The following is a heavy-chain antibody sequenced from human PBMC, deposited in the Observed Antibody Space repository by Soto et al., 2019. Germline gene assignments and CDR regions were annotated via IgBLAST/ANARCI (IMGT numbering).Heavy chain of an antibody. CDR2: ISYDGSNK. V-gene: IGHV3-30-3*01. D-gene: IGHD6-13*01. CDR3: VRVGALYPGIAAAGISCGWTGGVEV. CDR1: GFTFGSYA. Sequence: PGGSLRLSCAASGFTFGSYAMHWVRQAPGKGLEWVAVISYDGSNKYYADSVKGRFTISRDNSKNTLYLQMNSLRAEDTAVYYCVRVGALYPGIAAAGISCGWTGGVEVWGQGPTITV. J-gene: IGHJ6*02.